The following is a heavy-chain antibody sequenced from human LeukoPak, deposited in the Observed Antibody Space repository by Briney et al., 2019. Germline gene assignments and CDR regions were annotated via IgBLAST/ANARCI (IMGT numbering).Heavy chain of an antibody. J-gene: IGHJ4*02. CDR1: GFTFDDYG. V-gene: IGHV3-20*04. CDR3: ASDQTGTSAY. Sequence: PGGSLRLSCAASGFTFDDYGMSWVRQAPGKGLEWVSGINWNGGSTDYADSVRGRFTISRDNAKNSLYLQMNSLRDEDTAVYYCASDQTGTSAYWGQGTMVTVSS. CDR2: INWNGGST. D-gene: IGHD1-14*01.